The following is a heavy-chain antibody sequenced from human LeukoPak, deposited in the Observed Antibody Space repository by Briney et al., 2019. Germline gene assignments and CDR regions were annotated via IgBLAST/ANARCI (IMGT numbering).Heavy chain of an antibody. Sequence: ASVKASCKASGYTFTSYYMHWVRQAPGQGLEWMGIINPSGGSTSYAQKFQGRVTMTRDTSTSTVYMELSSLRSEDTAVYYCARACSSTSCYTPYFDYWGQGTLVTVSS. CDR1: GYTFTSYY. J-gene: IGHJ4*02. D-gene: IGHD2-2*02. CDR3: ARACSSTSCYTPYFDY. V-gene: IGHV1-46*01. CDR2: INPSGGST.